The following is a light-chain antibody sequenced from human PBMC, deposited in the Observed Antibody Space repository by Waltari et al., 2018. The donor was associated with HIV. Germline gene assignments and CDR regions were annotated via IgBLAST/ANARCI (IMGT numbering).Light chain of an antibody. CDR2: EDD. Sequence: SALTQPASVSVSPGQAITVSCTGSSSDVGSYNLVSWYQQHPGKAPKLMIYEDDKRPSGVSNRFSGSKSGNTASLTISGLQAEDEADYYCCSYAGSTTWLFGGGTKLTVL. J-gene: IGLJ3*02. CDR1: SSDVGSYNL. V-gene: IGLV2-23*01. CDR3: CSYAGSTTWL.